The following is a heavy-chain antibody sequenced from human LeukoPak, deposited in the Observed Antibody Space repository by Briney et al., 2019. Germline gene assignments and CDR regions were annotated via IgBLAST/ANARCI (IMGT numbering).Heavy chain of an antibody. V-gene: IGHV4-39*07. CDR1: GGSISSSSYY. D-gene: IGHD2-15*01. Sequence: SETLSLTCTVSGGSISSSSYYWGWIRQPPGKGLEWIGSIYYSGSTYYNPSLKSRVTKSVDTSKNQFSLKLSSVTAADTAVYYCARVGSGGYYFDYWGQGTLVTVSS. CDR3: ARVGSGGYYFDY. CDR2: IYYSGST. J-gene: IGHJ4*02.